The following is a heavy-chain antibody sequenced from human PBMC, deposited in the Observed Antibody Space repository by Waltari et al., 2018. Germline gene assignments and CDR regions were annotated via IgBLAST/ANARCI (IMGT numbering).Heavy chain of an antibody. CDR2: VYHFGSP. V-gene: IGHV4-38-2*01. CDR3: ARHESAHYGGFDS. Sequence: QVQLQESGPGLVKPSETLSLTCAVSGDSITSASYWGWIRQPPGKGLEWIGYVYHFGSPSYNPSLKRRVTMSVDTSKRQFSLNLSSVTAADTAVYYCARHESAHYGGFDSWGRGTLVTVSA. D-gene: IGHD4-17*01. CDR1: GDSITSASY. J-gene: IGHJ4*02.